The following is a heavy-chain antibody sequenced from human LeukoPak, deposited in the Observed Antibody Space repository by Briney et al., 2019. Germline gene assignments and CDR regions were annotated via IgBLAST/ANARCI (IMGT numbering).Heavy chain of an antibody. CDR2: IYYSGST. D-gene: IGHD2-2*01. J-gene: IGHJ6*04. CDR3: ARGVIPAVHLDV. V-gene: IGHV4-31*03. Sequence: SETLSLTRTVSGGSISSGGYYWSWIRQHPGKGLEWIGYIYYSGSTYYNPSLKSRVTISVDTSKNQFSLKLSSVTAADTAVYYCARGVIPAVHLDVWGKGTTVTVSS. CDR1: GGSISSGGYY.